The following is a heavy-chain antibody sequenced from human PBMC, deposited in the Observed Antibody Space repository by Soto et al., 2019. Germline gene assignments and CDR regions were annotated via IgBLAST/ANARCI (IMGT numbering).Heavy chain of an antibody. V-gene: IGHV3-64*01. D-gene: IGHD2-15*01. CDR2: ISSNGDST. Sequence: EAQLVESGGDLVQPGGSLRLSCAASGFTFSIYAMHWVRHAPGKGLEYVSAISSNGDSTYYANSVKGRFTISRDNSKNTLYRQMVSLRAEDMAVYYCASRYCSGGMCSYLVNWGKGTLVTVS. CDR1: GFTFSIYA. J-gene: IGHJ4*02. CDR3: ASRYCSGGMCSYLVN.